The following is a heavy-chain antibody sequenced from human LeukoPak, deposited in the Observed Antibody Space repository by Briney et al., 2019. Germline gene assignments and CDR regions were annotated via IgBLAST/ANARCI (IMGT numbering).Heavy chain of an antibody. CDR3: ARHTGSTGTVDY. CDR2: INSDGSST. J-gene: IGHJ4*02. V-gene: IGHV3-74*01. CDR1: GFSFSSYW. D-gene: IGHD1-26*01. Sequence: TGGSLRLSCAASGFSFSSYWMHWVRQAPGKGLVWVSRINSDGSSTSYADSVKGRFTMSRDNVKNTLYLQMNSLRAEDTAMYYCARHTGSTGTVDYWGQGTLVTVSS.